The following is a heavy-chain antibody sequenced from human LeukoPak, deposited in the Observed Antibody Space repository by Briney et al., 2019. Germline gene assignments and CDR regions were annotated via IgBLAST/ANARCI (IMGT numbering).Heavy chain of an antibody. CDR2: IYHSGST. D-gene: IGHD6-13*01. Sequence: PSETLSLTCAVSGYSISSGYYWGWIRRPRGKGLEWIGSIYHSGSTCYNPSLKSRVTISVDTSKNQFSLKLSSVTAADTAVYYCARHGSVAAAGFDYWGQGTLVTVSS. J-gene: IGHJ4*02. CDR1: GYSISSGYY. V-gene: IGHV4-38-2*01. CDR3: ARHGSVAAAGFDY.